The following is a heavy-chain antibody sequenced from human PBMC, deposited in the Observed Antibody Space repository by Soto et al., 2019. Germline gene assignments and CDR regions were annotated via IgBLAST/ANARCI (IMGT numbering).Heavy chain of an antibody. CDR1: GYTFTSYG. CDR2: ISAYNGNK. Sequence: ASVKVSCKASGYTFTSYGISWVRQAPGQGLEWMGWISAYNGNKNYAQKLQGRVTMTTDTSTSTAYMELRSLRSDDTAVYYCARSPLPYYYDSSGYHGDYWGQGTLVTGSS. CDR3: ARSPLPYYYDSSGYHGDY. D-gene: IGHD3-22*01. V-gene: IGHV1-18*01. J-gene: IGHJ4*02.